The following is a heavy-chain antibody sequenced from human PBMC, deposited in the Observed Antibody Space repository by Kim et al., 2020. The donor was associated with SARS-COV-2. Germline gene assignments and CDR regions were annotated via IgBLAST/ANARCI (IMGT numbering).Heavy chain of an antibody. CDR1: GGTFSSYA. J-gene: IGHJ3*02. CDR3: ARDGIAAGLWGAFDI. Sequence: SVKVSCKASGGTFSSYAISWVRQAPGQGLEWMGRIIPILGIANYAQKFQGRVTITADKSTSTAYMELSSLRSEDTAVYYCARDGIAAGLWGAFDIWGQGTMVTVSS. D-gene: IGHD6-13*01. V-gene: IGHV1-69*04. CDR2: IIPILGIA.